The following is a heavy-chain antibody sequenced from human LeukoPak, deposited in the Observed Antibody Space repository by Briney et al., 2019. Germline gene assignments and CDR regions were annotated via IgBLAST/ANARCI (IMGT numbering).Heavy chain of an antibody. CDR2: MSSDGITT. J-gene: IGHJ4*02. V-gene: IGHV3-30*04. CDR1: GFTFRRSG. D-gene: IGHD2-15*01. Sequence: GGSLRLSCATSGFTFRRSGVHWVRQAPGKGLEWVALMSSDGITTYYADSVKGRFTVSRDSSKDTLYLKMNSLRADDTAIYYCAKDHSGIGRAFEYWGQGTLVTVSS. CDR3: AKDHSGIGRAFEY.